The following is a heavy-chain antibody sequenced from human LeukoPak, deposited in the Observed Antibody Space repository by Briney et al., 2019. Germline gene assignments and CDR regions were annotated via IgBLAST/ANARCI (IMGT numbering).Heavy chain of an antibody. J-gene: IGHJ4*02. Sequence: GGSLRLSCAASGFTFSSYWMSWVRQAPGKGLEWVANIKQDGSEKYYVDSVKGRFTISRDNAKNSLYLQMNSLRAEDTAVYYCAREENKDRYDYVWGSYRRTDNFDYWGQGTLVTVSS. V-gene: IGHV3-7*01. CDR2: IKQDGSEK. CDR3: AREENKDRYDYVWGSYRRTDNFDY. CDR1: GFTFSSYW. D-gene: IGHD3-16*02.